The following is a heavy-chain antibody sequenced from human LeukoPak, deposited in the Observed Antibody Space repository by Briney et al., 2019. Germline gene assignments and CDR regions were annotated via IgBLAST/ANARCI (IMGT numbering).Heavy chain of an antibody. CDR2: INHSGST. J-gene: IGHJ4*02. V-gene: IGHV4-34*01. Sequence: PSETLSLTCAVYGGSFSGYYWSWIRPPPGKGLEWIGEINHSGSTNYNPSLKSRVTISVDTSKNQFSLNLRSVTATDTAMYYCARRNTADASIDFWGQGTLVTASS. D-gene: IGHD4-17*01. CDR3: ARRNTADASIDF. CDR1: GGSFSGYY.